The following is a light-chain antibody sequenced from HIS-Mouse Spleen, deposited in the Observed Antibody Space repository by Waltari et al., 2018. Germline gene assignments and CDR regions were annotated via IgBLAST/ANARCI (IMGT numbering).Light chain of an antibody. Sequence: QSALTQPASVSGSPGQSITISCTGTSSYVGGYNYVSWYQQHPGKAPKLMIYEVSNLPSGVSNRFSGSKSGNTASLTISGLQAEDEADYYCSSYTSSSTLWVFGGGTKLTVL. CDR2: EVS. CDR3: SSYTSSSTLWV. CDR1: SSYVGGYNY. V-gene: IGLV2-14*01. J-gene: IGLJ3*02.